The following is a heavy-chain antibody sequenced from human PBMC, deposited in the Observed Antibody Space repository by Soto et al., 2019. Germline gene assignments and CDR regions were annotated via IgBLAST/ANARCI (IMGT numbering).Heavy chain of an antibody. J-gene: IGHJ4*02. Sequence: EVQLVESGGGLVKPGESLRLSCPASGFTFTNAWMNWVRQAPGKGLEWVGRIRSKTDGGTPDYAAPVKGRFTISRDDSKNTLYVQMNSLKTEDTAIYYCTTEKGYWGQGTLVTVSS. CDR1: GFTFTNAW. CDR2: IRSKTDGGTP. CDR3: TTEKGY. V-gene: IGHV3-15*07.